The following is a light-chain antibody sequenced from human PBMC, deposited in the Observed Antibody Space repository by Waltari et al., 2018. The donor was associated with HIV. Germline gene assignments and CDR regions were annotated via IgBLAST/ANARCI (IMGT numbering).Light chain of an antibody. CDR2: GDS. CDR3: QLWDSRGNHVV. Sequence: SFVLTQSPSMSVAPGETARIACGGNNLGGESVHRYQQKPGQAPVLVMYGDSDRPSGLPERFSGSNSKNTATLTISRVEAGDEADYYCQLWDSRGNHVVFGGGTKLTVL. V-gene: IGLV3-21*04. J-gene: IGLJ2*01. CDR1: NLGGES.